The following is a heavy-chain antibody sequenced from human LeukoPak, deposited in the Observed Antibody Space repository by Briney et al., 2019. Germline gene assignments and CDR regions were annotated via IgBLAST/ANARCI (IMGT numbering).Heavy chain of an antibody. CDR3: AKGYYYDSSGYYPKTSFDY. D-gene: IGHD3-22*01. CDR1: GFTFSSYA. V-gene: IGHV3-23*01. CDR2: ISGSGGSR. Sequence: GGSLRLSCAASGFTFSSYAMSWVRQAPGKGLEWVSAISGSGGSRYYADSVKGRFTISRDNSKNTLYLQMNSLRAEDTAVYYCAKGYYYDSSGYYPKTSFDYWGQGTLVTVSS. J-gene: IGHJ4*02.